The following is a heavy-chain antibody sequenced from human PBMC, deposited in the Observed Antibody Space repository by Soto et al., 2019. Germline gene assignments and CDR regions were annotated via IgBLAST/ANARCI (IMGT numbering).Heavy chain of an antibody. D-gene: IGHD6-13*01. CDR3: QAEDGIRDVRSVSAFLLNRSSDL. Sequence: PGKGLEWVSSISDNGGTTYYADSVKGRFTISRDNSKNTLYLQMNSMRAEETAVFFCQAEDGIRDVRSVSAFLLNRSSDL. V-gene: IGHV3-23*01. CDR2: ISDNGGTT. J-gene: IGHJ2*01.